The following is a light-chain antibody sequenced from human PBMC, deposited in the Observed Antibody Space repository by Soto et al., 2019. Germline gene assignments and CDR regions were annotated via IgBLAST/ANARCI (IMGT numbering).Light chain of an antibody. CDR1: QEISNA. Sequence: DIQMTQSPSSLSASVGDRVTITCQASQEISNALSWYQLKLGKAPRLLIYDASNLETGVPPRFSGSGSGTAFTSIISSLQPEDVATYYCQQYYYLPLFGPGTKVDIK. J-gene: IGKJ3*01. CDR2: DAS. CDR3: QQYYYLPL. V-gene: IGKV1-33*01.